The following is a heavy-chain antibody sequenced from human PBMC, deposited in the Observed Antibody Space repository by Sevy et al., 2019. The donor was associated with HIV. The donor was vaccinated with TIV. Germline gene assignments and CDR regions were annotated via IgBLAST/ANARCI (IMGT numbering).Heavy chain of an antibody. D-gene: IGHD4-17*01. V-gene: IGHV3-11*01. CDR2: ISSSGRTI. Sequence: GGSLRLSCAASGFTFNDYYMTWIRQAPGKGLEWVSYISSSGRTIYCADSVKGRFTISRDNDKNSLYLQMNSLRAEDTAVYYFASDDYAVGYFDYWGQGILVTVSS. J-gene: IGHJ4*02. CDR3: ASDDYAVGYFDY. CDR1: GFTFNDYY.